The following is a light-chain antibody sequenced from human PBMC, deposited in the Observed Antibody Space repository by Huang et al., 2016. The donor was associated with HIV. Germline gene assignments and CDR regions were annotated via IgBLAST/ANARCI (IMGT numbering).Light chain of an antibody. J-gene: IGKJ3*01. CDR3: QQYDNLPFT. V-gene: IGKV1-33*01. CDR2: DAS. Sequence: DIQMTQSPSSLSASVGDRVTITCKASQDISNYLNWYQQQPGKAPKRLIYDASNLETGFPSRFSGSGSGTDFTFTISSLQPEDIATYYCQQYDNLPFTFGPGTKVDIK. CDR1: QDISNY.